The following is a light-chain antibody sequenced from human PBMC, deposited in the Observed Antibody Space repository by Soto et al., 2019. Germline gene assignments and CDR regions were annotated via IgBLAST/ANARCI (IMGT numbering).Light chain of an antibody. Sequence: DIQMTESRATLSASVGDRVTITCRASQSISSWLAWYQQKPGKAPKLLSYDASSLESGVPSRFSGSASGTEFTLTISSLQPDDFATYYCQQYNSYSWTFGQGTKVDI. J-gene: IGKJ1*01. V-gene: IGKV1-5*01. CDR2: DAS. CDR3: QQYNSYSWT. CDR1: QSISSW.